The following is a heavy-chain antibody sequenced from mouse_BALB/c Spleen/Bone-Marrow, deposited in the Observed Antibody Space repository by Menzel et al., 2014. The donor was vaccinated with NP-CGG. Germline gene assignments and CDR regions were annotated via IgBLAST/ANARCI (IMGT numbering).Heavy chain of an antibody. CDR3: ARSGSSSGYFDY. V-gene: IGHV5-17*02. CDR2: ISSGSSTI. CDR1: GFTFSSFA. J-gene: IGHJ2*01. Sequence: EVQRVESGGGLVQPGGSRKLSCAASGFTFSSFAMPWVGKAPEKGLRWVAYISSGSSTIYYADTVMGRFTISRDNPKNSLFLQMTSLRSEDTAMYYCARSGSSSGYFDYWGQGTTLTVSS. D-gene: IGHD1-1*01.